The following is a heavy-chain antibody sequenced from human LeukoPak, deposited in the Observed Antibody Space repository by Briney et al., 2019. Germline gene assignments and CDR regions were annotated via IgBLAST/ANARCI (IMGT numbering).Heavy chain of an antibody. J-gene: IGHJ6*02. CDR2: IYYSGDT. Sequence: SETLSLTCTVSGSSISSGDFYWSWIRQSPGQGLEWIGYIYYSGDTYYNPSLKSRVAISVDTSKNQFSLKLRSVTAADTAVYYCARGARFFDRIYGLDVWGQGTTVTVSS. D-gene: IGHD3-9*01. CDR1: GSSISSGDFY. CDR3: ARGARFFDRIYGLDV. V-gene: IGHV4-30-4*01.